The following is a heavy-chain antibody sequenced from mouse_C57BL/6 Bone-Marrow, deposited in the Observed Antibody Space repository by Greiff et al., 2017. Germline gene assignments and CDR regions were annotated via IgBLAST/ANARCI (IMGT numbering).Heavy chain of an antibody. CDR3: ARRNWDGPFAY. D-gene: IGHD4-1*01. V-gene: IGHV1-64*01. J-gene: IGHJ3*01. CDR1: GYTFTSYW. Sequence: QVQLQQPGAELVKPGASVKLSCKASGYTFTSYWMHWVKQRPGQGLEWIGMIHPNSGSTNYNEKFKIKATLTVDKSSSTAYMQLSSLTSEDSAVYYCARRNWDGPFAYWGQGTLVTVSA. CDR2: IHPNSGST.